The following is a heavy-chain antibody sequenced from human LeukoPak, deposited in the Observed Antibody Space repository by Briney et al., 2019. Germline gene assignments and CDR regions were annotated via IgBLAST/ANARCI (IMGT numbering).Heavy chain of an antibody. V-gene: IGHV4-59*01. CDR3: ARASYGGNYNFDY. CDR2: IYYSGST. CDR1: GGSISSYY. Sequence: SETLSLTCTVSGGSISSYYWSWIRQPPGKGLEWIGYIYYSGSTNYNPSLKSRVTISVDTSKNQFSLKLSSVTAADTAVYYCARASYGGNYNFDYWGQGTLVTDSS. J-gene: IGHJ4*02. D-gene: IGHD4/OR15-4a*01.